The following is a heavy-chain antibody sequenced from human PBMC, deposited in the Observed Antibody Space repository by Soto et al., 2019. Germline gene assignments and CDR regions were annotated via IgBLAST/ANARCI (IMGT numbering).Heavy chain of an antibody. J-gene: IGHJ5*02. CDR3: AMCKHLYCSSTSCYYPNWFDP. Sequence: SETLSLTCTVSGGSISSGGYYWSWIRQHPGKGLEWIGYIYYSGSTYYNPSLKSRVTISVDTSKNQFSLKLSSVTAADTAVYYCAMCKHLYCSSTSCYYPNWFDPWGQGTLVTVSS. CDR2: IYYSGST. CDR1: GGSISSGGYY. V-gene: IGHV4-31*03. D-gene: IGHD2-2*01.